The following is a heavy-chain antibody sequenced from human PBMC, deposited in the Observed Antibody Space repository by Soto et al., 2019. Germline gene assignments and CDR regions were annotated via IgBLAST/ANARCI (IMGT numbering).Heavy chain of an antibody. CDR1: GYTFTRYN. D-gene: IGHD3-22*01. Sequence: ASVKVSCKASGYTFTRYNVHWVRQAPGQGLEWMGIIIPSSGSASYAQKLQGRITMTRDTSTSTVYMELSSLTSEDTAVYYCVRARSVNYYDRSGYIYYFESWRQVTLVT. J-gene: IGHJ4*02. CDR2: IIPSSGSA. CDR3: VRARSVNYYDRSGYIYYFES. V-gene: IGHV1-46*04.